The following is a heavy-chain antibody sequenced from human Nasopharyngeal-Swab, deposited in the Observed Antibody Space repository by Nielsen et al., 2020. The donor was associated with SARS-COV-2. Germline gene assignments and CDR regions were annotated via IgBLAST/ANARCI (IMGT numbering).Heavy chain of an antibody. D-gene: IGHD2-15*01. CDR3: ARSGGSCYGQGAFDI. J-gene: IGHJ3*02. CDR1: GFTFGDYA. CDR2: IRSKTYGGAP. Sequence: GESLKISCTTSGFTFGDYAMSWFRQAPGKGLEWVGFIRSKTYGGAPEYAASVKGRFTISRDGAESIAYLQMNSLETEDTGVYYCARSGGSCYGQGAFDIWGQGTMVTVSS. V-gene: IGHV3-49*01.